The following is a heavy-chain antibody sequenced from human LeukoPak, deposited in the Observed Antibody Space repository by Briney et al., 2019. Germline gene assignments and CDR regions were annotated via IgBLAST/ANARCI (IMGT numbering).Heavy chain of an antibody. D-gene: IGHD1-26*01. Sequence: PGGSLRLSCAASGFTFSSYAMHWVRQAPGKGLEWVAVISYDGSNKYYADSVKGRFTISRDNSKNTLYLQMNSLRAEDTAVYYCARDPAPELRLYFDYWGQGTLVTVSS. CDR3: ARDPAPELRLYFDY. CDR2: ISYDGSNK. V-gene: IGHV3-30-3*01. CDR1: GFTFSSYA. J-gene: IGHJ4*02.